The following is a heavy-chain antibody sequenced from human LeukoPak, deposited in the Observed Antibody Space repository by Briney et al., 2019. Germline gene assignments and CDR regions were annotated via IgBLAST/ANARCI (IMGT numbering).Heavy chain of an antibody. CDR1: GYTLTELS. V-gene: IGHV1-24*01. D-gene: IGHD6-19*01. CDR2: FDPEDGET. Sequence: ASVKVSCKVSGYTLTELSMHWVRQAPGKGLEWMGGFDPEDGETIYAQKFQGRVTMTEDTSTDTAYMELSRLRSEATAVYYCATSEVAVAGDNSDYWGQGALVTVSS. CDR3: ATSEVAVAGDNSDY. J-gene: IGHJ4*02.